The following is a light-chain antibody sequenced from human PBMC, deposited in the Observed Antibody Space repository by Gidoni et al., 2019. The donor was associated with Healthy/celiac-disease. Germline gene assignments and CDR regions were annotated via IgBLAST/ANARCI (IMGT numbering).Light chain of an antibody. CDR1: QGISSY. CDR3: QQLNSWT. J-gene: IGKJ1*01. Sequence: DIQLTQSPSFLSASVGDRVTITCRASQGISSYLAWYQQKPGKAPKLLIYAASTLQSGVPSRFSGSGSGTELTLTISSLQPEDFATYYWQQLNSWTFGQGTKVEIK. V-gene: IGKV1-9*01. CDR2: AAS.